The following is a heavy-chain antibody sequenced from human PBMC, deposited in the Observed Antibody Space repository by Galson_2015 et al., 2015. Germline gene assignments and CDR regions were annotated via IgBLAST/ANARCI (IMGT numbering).Heavy chain of an antibody. CDR2: VSAYNGNT. CDR3: ARDWLLVHYFDY. CDR1: GYTFTSYD. V-gene: IGHV1-18*01. D-gene: IGHD6-6*01. Sequence: SGYTFTSYDINWVRQAPGQGLAWRVWVSAYNGNTNYAQKLQGRVTMTTDTSTSTAYMELRSLRSDDTAVYYCARDWLLVHYFDYWGQGTLVTVSS. J-gene: IGHJ4*02.